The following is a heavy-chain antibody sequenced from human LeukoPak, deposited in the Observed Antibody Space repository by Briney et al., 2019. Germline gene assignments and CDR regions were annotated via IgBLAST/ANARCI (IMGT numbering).Heavy chain of an antibody. CDR2: IFPGDSDT. V-gene: IGHV5-51*01. CDR3: ARRASYYGSGSYYLDY. CDR1: GYSFTSYW. D-gene: IGHD3-10*01. Sequence: GESLKISCEGSGYSFTSYWIAWVRQMPGKGLEWMGIIFPGDSDTRYSPSFQGQVTISADKSISTAFLHWSSLKASDTAMYYCARRASYYGSGSYYLDYWGQGTLVTVSS. J-gene: IGHJ4*02.